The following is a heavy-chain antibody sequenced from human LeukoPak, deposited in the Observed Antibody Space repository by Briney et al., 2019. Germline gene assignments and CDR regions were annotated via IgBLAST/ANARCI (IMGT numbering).Heavy chain of an antibody. CDR2: ISSSSSYI. J-gene: IGHJ4*02. CDR3: ARDARGGDLAFDY. CDR1: GFTSRSYA. Sequence: GGYPSQVCAAAGFTSRSYAMIWGGHALAKEVVWFSSISSSSSYIYYADSVKGRFTISRDNAKNSLYLQMNSLRAEDTAVYYCARDARGGDLAFDYWGQGTLVTVSS. V-gene: IGHV3-21*01. D-gene: IGHD2-21*02.